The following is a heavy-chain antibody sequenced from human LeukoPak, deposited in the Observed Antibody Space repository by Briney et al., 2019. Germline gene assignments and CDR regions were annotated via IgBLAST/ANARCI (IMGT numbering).Heavy chain of an antibody. V-gene: IGHV1-18*01. Sequence: ASVKVSRKASGYTFTSYGISWVRQAPGQGLEWMGWISAYNGNTNYAQKLQGRVTMTTDTSTSTAYMELRSLRSDDTAVYYCARIDIVVVPAALDYWGQGTLVTVSS. CDR3: ARIDIVVVPAALDY. CDR1: GYTFTSYG. J-gene: IGHJ4*02. D-gene: IGHD2-2*01. CDR2: ISAYNGNT.